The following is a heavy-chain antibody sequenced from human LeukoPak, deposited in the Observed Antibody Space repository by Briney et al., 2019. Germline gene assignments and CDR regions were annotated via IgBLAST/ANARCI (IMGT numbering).Heavy chain of an antibody. CDR2: ISAYNGNT. CDR3: ARSASGYDSSGYYND. Sequence: GASVKVSCKASGYTFTSYGISWVRQAPGQGLEWMGWISAYNGNTNYAQKLQGRVTMTTDTSTSTAYMELRSLRSDDTAVYYCARSASGYDSSGYYNDWGQGTLVTVSS. D-gene: IGHD3-22*01. J-gene: IGHJ4*02. CDR1: GYTFTSYG. V-gene: IGHV1-18*01.